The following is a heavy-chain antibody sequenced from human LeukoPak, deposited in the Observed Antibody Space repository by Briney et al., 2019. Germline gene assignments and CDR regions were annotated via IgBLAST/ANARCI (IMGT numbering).Heavy chain of an antibody. Sequence: PGGSLRLSCAASGFTFSNYAMSWVRQAPGKGLEWVSDINGSGGRTYHADSVKGRFTISRDNSKNTLYLQMNSLRAEDTAVYYCAKDEGQQLVTLIDYYYYYMDVWGKGTTVTVSS. CDR3: AKDEGQQLVTLIDYYYYYMDV. J-gene: IGHJ6*03. V-gene: IGHV3-23*01. D-gene: IGHD6-13*01. CDR2: INGSGGRT. CDR1: GFTFSNYA.